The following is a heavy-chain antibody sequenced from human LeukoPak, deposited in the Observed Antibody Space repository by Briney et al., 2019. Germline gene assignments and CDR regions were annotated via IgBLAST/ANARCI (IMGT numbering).Heavy chain of an antibody. J-gene: IGHJ6*03. D-gene: IGHD6-6*01. CDR2: IYYSGST. Sequence: PSETLSLTCTVSGGSISSSSYYWGWIRQPPGKGLEWIGSIYYSGSTYYNPSLKSRVTISVDTSKNQFSLKLSSVTAADTAVYYCARHRSSSHSYYMDVWGKGTTVTVSS. V-gene: IGHV4-39*07. CDR3: ARHRSSSHSYYMDV. CDR1: GGSISSSSYY.